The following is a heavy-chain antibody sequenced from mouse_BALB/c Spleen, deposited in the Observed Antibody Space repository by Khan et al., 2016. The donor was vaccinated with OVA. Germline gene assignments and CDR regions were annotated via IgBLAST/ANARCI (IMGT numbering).Heavy chain of an antibody. CDR3: ARRGLYGIVAY. J-gene: IGHJ3*01. V-gene: IGHV1-7*01. D-gene: IGHD2-1*01. Sequence: QVQLKQSGAELAKPGASVKMSCKASGYTFTTYWMHWVKQRPGQGLEWIGYIDPSTGYTEYNQKFKDKATLTTDKSSSTAYMQLSSLTSEDSAGYYCARRGLYGIVAYWGQGTLVTVSA. CDR2: IDPSTGYT. CDR1: GYTFTTYW.